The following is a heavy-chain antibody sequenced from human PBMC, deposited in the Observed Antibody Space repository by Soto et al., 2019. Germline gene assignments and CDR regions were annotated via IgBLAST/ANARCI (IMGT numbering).Heavy chain of an antibody. CDR1: GYTFTGYY. CDR2: INPNSGGT. J-gene: IGHJ4*02. Sequence: GASVKVSCKASGYTFTGYYMHWVRQAPGQGLEWMGWINPNSGGTNYAQKFQGWVTMTRDTSISTAYMELSRLRSEDTAVYYCASSYDYGDYHRYFDDWGQGTLVTVSS. V-gene: IGHV1-2*04. CDR3: ASSYDYGDYHRYFDD. D-gene: IGHD4-17*01.